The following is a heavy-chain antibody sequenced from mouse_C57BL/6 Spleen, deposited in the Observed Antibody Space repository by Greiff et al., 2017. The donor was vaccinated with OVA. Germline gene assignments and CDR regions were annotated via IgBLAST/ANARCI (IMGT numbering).Heavy chain of an antibody. CDR2: IHPNSGST. Sequence: QVQLKEPGAELVKPGASVKLSCKASGYTFTSYWMHWVKQRPGQGLEWIGMIHPNSGSTNYNEKFKSKATLTVDKSSSTAYMQLSSLTSEDSAVYYCARSGNWDFAYWGQGTLVTVSA. D-gene: IGHD4-1*01. CDR1: GYTFTSYW. CDR3: ARSGNWDFAY. V-gene: IGHV1-64*01. J-gene: IGHJ3*01.